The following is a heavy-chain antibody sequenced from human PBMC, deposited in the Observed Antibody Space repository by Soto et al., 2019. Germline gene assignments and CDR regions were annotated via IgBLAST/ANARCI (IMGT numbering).Heavy chain of an antibody. Sequence: QVQLVESGGGVVQPGRSLRLSCAASGFTFSSYGMHWVRQAPGKGLEWVAVISYDGSNKYYADSVKGRFTISRDNSKNTLYLQMNSLRAEDTAVYYCAKSEVVVASDAFDIWGQGTMVTVSS. CDR1: GFTFSSYG. J-gene: IGHJ3*02. CDR2: ISYDGSNK. V-gene: IGHV3-30*18. D-gene: IGHD2-15*01. CDR3: AKSEVVVASDAFDI.